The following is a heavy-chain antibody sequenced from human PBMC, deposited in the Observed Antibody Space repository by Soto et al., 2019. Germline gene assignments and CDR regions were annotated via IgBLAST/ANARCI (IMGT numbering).Heavy chain of an antibody. CDR3: ARENYYDSSGYSSDFDY. Sequence: EVQLVESGGGLVQPGGSLRLSCAASGFTFGSYWMSWVRQAPGKGLEWVANIKQDGSEQYYVDSVKGRFTISRDNAKNSLYLQMNSLRAEDTAVYYCARENYYDSSGYSSDFDYWGQGTLVTVSS. D-gene: IGHD3-22*01. CDR1: GFTFGSYW. J-gene: IGHJ4*02. V-gene: IGHV3-7*05. CDR2: IKQDGSEQ.